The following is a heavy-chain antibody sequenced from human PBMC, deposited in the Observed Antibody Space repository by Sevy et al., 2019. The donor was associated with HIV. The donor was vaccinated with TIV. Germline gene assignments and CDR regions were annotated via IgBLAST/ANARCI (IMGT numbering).Heavy chain of an antibody. CDR1: GGSFSGYY. J-gene: IGHJ4*02. V-gene: IGHV4-34*01. CDR2: INHRGST. CDR3: ARSMDY. Sequence: SETLSLTCAVYGGSFSGYYWSWIRRPPGKGLEWIGEINHRGSTIYNPSLKSRVTISVDTSKNEFFLKLRSVTAADTAVYYCARSMDYWGQGTLVTVSS.